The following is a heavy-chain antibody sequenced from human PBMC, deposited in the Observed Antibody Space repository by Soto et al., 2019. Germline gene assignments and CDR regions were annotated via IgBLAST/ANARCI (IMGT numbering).Heavy chain of an antibody. CDR2: IIPIFGTS. V-gene: IGHV1-69*06. D-gene: IGHD3-10*01. CDR1: GGTFSSYA. J-gene: IGHJ6*02. CDR3: ARGEGRGGTYYYGSGSYYHYYYGMDV. Sequence: AAVKVSCKASGGTFSSYAISWVRQAPGQGLEWMGWIIPIFGTSNYAQKFQGRVTITADKSTSTAYMELSSLRSEDTAVYYCARGEGRGGTYYYGSGSYYHYYYGMDVWGQGTTVTVSS.